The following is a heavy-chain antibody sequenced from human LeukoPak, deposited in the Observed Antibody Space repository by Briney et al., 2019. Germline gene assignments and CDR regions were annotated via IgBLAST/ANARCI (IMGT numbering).Heavy chain of an antibody. CDR2: INHSGST. V-gene: IGHV4-34*01. CDR1: GGSFSGYY. CDR3: ARGRSVRYFDLTFDY. Sequence: PSETLSLTCAVYGGSFSGYYWSWIRQPLGKGLEWIGEINHSGSTNYNPSLKSRVTISVDTSKNQFSLKLSSVTAADTAVYYCARGRSVRYFDLTFDYWGQGTLVTVSS. D-gene: IGHD3-9*01. J-gene: IGHJ4*02.